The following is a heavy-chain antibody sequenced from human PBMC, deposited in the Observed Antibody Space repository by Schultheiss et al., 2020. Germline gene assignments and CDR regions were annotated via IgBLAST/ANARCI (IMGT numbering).Heavy chain of an antibody. CDR3: AREGGCSGGSCYTTLDY. J-gene: IGHJ4*02. V-gene: IGHV3-64*04. CDR1: GFTFSSYA. Sequence: GGSLRLSCSASGFTFSSYAMHWVRQAPGKGLEYVSAISSNGGSTYYADSVKGRFTISRDNSKNTLYLQMNSLRAEDTAVYYCAREGGCSGGSCYTTLDYWGQGTLVTVSS. D-gene: IGHD2-15*01. CDR2: ISSNGGST.